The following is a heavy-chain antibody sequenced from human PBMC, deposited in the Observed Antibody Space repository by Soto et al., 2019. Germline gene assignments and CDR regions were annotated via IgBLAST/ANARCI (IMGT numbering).Heavy chain of an antibody. CDR3: ARDYQQWPDAFDI. D-gene: IGHD6-19*01. Sequence: EVQLVESGGGLVKPGGSLRLSCAASGFTFSSYSMNWVRQAPGKGLEWVSSISSSSSYIYYADSVKGRFTISRDNAKNSLYLQMNSLRAEDTAVYYCARDYQQWPDAFDIWGQGTMVTVSS. J-gene: IGHJ3*02. V-gene: IGHV3-21*01. CDR2: ISSSSSYI. CDR1: GFTFSSYS.